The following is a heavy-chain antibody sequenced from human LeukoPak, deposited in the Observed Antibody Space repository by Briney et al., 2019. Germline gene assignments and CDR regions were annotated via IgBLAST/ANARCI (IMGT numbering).Heavy chain of an antibody. D-gene: IGHD3-16*02. J-gene: IGHJ4*02. CDR2: IYYSGST. V-gene: IGHV4-39*01. CDR1: GGSISSSSYY. CDR3: ARLQYDYVWGSYRKRRYYFDY. Sequence: PSETLSLTCTVSGGSISSSSYYWGWIRQPPGKGLEWIGSIYYSGSTYYNPSLKSRVTISVDTSKNQFSLKLSSVTAADTAVYYCARLQYDYVWGSYRKRRYYFDYWGQGTLVTVSS.